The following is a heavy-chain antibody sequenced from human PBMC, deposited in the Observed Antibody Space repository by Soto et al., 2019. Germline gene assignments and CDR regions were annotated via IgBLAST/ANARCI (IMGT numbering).Heavy chain of an antibody. CDR2: IDHSGST. CDR1: GGSISSTNW. V-gene: IGHV4-4*02. Sequence: QVQLQESGPGLVKPSGTLSLTCAVSGGSISSTNWWNWVRQPPGKGLEWIGEIDHSGSTNYNPSLKRRVTMSVDKPKNQFALKLSSVTAADTAVYYCVRDSGKGWKDYWGQGTLVTVSS. D-gene: IGHD1-1*01. J-gene: IGHJ4*02. CDR3: VRDSGKGWKDY.